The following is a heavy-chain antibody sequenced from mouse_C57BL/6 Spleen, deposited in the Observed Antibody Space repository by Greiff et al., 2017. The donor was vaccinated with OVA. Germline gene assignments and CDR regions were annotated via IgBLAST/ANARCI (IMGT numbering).Heavy chain of an antibody. V-gene: IGHV10-1*01. CDR3: VRSGGSYWYFDV. CDR1: GFSFNTYA. Sequence: EVMLVESGGGLVQPKGSLKLSCAASGFSFNTYAMNWVRQAPGKGLEWVARIRSKSNNYATYYADSVKDRFTISRDDSESMLYLQMNNLKTEDTAMYYCVRSGGSYWYFDVWGTGTTVTVSS. CDR2: IRSKSNNYAT. J-gene: IGHJ1*03.